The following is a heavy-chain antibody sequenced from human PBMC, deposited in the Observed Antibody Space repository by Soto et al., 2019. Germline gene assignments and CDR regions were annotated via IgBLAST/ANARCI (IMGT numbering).Heavy chain of an antibody. CDR3: ARLFYSSGWFSFDY. CDR2: ISAYNGNT. D-gene: IGHD6-19*01. CDR1: GYTFTSNG. Sequence: GASVKVSCKASGYTFTSNGISWVRQAPRQGLEWMGWISAYNGNTNYAQKLQGRVTMTTDTSTSTAYMELRSLRSDDTAVYYCARLFYSSGWFSFDYWGQGTLVTVSS. J-gene: IGHJ4*02. V-gene: IGHV1-18*01.